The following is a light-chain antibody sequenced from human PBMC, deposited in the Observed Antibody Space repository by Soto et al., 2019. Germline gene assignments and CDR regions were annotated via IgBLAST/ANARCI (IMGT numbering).Light chain of an antibody. V-gene: IGKV3-15*01. Sequence: EIEMTQSPATLSLAPWERVTLSCRASESVSTNLAWYQQKAGQAPRLLIFGASTRATGIPARLSGSGSGTEFTLSISSLQSEDFAVYYCQQYNTWPRTFGQGTKVDIK. CDR1: ESVSTN. CDR3: QQYNTWPRT. CDR2: GAS. J-gene: IGKJ1*01.